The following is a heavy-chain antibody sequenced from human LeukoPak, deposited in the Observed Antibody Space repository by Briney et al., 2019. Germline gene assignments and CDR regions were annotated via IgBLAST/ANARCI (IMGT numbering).Heavy chain of an antibody. CDR2: IKQDGSET. D-gene: IGHD3-10*01. J-gene: IGHJ4*02. CDR3: ARDYYGSGRGYFDY. V-gene: IGHV3-7*01. Sequence: GSLRLSCAASGFTVSSNYMSWVRQAPGKGLEWVANIKQDGSETHYVDSVKGRFTISRDNAKNSLYLQMNSLRAEDTAVYYCARDYYGSGRGYFDYWGQETLVTVSS. CDR1: GFTVSSNY.